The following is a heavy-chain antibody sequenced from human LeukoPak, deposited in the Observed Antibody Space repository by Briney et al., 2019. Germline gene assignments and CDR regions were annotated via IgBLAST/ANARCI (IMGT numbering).Heavy chain of an antibody. V-gene: IGHV4-34*01. CDR2: INHSGST. Sequence: SETLSLTCAVYGGSFSGYYWSWIRQPPGKGLEWIGEINHSGSTNYNPSLKSRVTISVDTSKNQFSLKLSSVTAADTAVYYCARGKQLYSSGWSGPFDYWGQGTLVTVSS. CDR1: GGSFSGYY. J-gene: IGHJ4*02. D-gene: IGHD6-19*01. CDR3: ARGKQLYSSGWSGPFDY.